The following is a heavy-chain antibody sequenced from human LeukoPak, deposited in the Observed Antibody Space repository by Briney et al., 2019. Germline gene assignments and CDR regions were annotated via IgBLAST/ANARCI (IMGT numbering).Heavy chain of an antibody. CDR1: GFTFSSYA. CDR2: ISGSGGST. J-gene: IGHJ4*02. D-gene: IGHD6-6*01. CDR3: ANLAAPGQTVQDY. Sequence: PGGSLRLSCAASGFTFSSYAMSWVRQAPGKGLEWVSAISGSGGSTYYADSVKGRFTISRDNSKNTLYLQMNSLRAGDTAVYYCANLAAPGQTVQDYWGQGTLVTVSS. V-gene: IGHV3-23*01.